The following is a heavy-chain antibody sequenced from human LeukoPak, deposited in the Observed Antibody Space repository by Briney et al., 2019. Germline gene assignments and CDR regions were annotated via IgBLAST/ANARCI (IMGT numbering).Heavy chain of an antibody. CDR2: INPSGGST. J-gene: IGHJ4*02. Sequence: GASVKVSCKASGYTFTSYYMHWVRQAPGQGLEWMGIINPSGGSTSYAQKFQGRVTMTRDTSTSTVYMELSSLRSEDTAVYYCARDLRPYYYGSGSYYFDYWGQGTLVTVSS. CDR3: ARDLRPYYYGSGSYYFDY. V-gene: IGHV1-46*01. D-gene: IGHD3-10*01. CDR1: GYTFTSYY.